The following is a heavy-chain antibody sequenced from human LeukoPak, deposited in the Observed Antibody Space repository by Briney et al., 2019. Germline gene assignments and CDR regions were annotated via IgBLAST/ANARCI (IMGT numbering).Heavy chain of an antibody. V-gene: IGHV1-69*01. CDR2: IIPIFATA. Sequence: SVKVSCKASGGTFSSYAISWVRQAPGQGLEWIGGIIPIFATANYAQKFQGRVTITADESTSTAYMELSSLRSEDTAVYYCARGPITTRSHFDYWGQGTLVTVSS. D-gene: IGHD3-22*01. CDR1: GGTFSSYA. CDR3: ARGPITTRSHFDY. J-gene: IGHJ4*02.